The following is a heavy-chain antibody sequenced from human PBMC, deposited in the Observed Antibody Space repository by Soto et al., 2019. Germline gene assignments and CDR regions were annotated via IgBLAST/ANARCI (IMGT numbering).Heavy chain of an antibody. CDR1: GFSFSSYW. CDR3: ARVGYNDYENDY. V-gene: IGHV3-7*05. CDR2: INQDASNK. J-gene: IGHJ4*02. Sequence: EVQLVESGGGLVQPGGSLRLSCAASGFSFSSYWMTWVRQAPGKGLEWVANINQDASNKNYMDSVKGRLTISRDNAKNSVCLQMNSLRVEDTAVYYCARVGYNDYENDYWGQGTLVTVSS. D-gene: IGHD5-12*01.